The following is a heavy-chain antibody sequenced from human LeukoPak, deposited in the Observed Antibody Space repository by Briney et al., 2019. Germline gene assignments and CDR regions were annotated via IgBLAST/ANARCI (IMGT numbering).Heavy chain of an antibody. V-gene: IGHV3-30-3*01. D-gene: IGHD3-22*01. Sequence: GRSLRLSCAASGFTFSSYAMHWVRQAPGKGLEWVAVISYDGSNRYYADSMKGRFTISRDNSKNTLYLQMNSLRAEDTAVYYCARGRVVMPDDAFDIWGQGTMVTVSS. CDR2: ISYDGSNR. J-gene: IGHJ3*02. CDR3: ARGRVVMPDDAFDI. CDR1: GFTFSSYA.